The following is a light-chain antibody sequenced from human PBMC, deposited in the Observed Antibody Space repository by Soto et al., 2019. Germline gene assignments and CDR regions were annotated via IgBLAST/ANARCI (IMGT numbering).Light chain of an antibody. Sequence: QSVLTQPASVSGSPGQSITISCTGTRSDVGSYHVVSWYQQQPGKAPKLLIYEANKRPSGISDRFSGSKSGNTASLTISGLQAEDEADYFCCSYAGLSTLLFGGGTKVTVL. V-gene: IGLV2-23*01. CDR3: CSYAGLSTLL. CDR2: EAN. CDR1: RSDVGSYHV. J-gene: IGLJ2*01.